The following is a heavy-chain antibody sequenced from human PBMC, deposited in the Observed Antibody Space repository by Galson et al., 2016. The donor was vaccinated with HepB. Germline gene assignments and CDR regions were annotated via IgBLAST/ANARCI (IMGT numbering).Heavy chain of an antibody. CDR2: INQDGNEK. V-gene: IGHV3-7*01. Sequence: SLRLSCAVSGFTFSRSWMTWVRQIPGTGLEWVANINQDGNEKYYVDSVKGRFTISRDNAKNSLYPQMNTLRAEDTAVYYCARDYYCSADYWGQGTLVTVSS. J-gene: IGHJ4*02. CDR3: ARDYYCSADY. CDR1: GFTFSRSW. D-gene: IGHD3-22*01.